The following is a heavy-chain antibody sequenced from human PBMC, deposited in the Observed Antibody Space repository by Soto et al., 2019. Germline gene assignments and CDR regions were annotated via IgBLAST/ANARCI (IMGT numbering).Heavy chain of an antibody. D-gene: IGHD6-13*01. V-gene: IGHV4-39*01. CDR2: IYYSGST. Sequence: SETLSLTCIVSGASLSSGGFHWGWIRQPPGKGLEWIGSIYYSGSTYYSPSLKSRVTISVDTSKNQFSLKLSSVTAADTAVYYCARRERAAGTDWWFDPWGQGTLVTVSS. J-gene: IGHJ5*02. CDR3: ARRERAAGTDWWFDP. CDR1: GASLSSGGFH.